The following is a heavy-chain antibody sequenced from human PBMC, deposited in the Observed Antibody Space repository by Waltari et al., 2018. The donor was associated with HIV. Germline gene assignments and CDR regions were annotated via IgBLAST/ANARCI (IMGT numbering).Heavy chain of an antibody. V-gene: IGHV4-34*01. CDR1: GGSFKGYF. CDR3: ARAYNSGPTPHNYYYYGIDV. J-gene: IGHJ6*02. CDR2: VNYRGDT. Sequence: VRLDQWGSGLLNPSQTLSLTCAVYGGSFKGYFWNWVRRTPGRGLEWIGDVNYRGDTKYNPSRKSRASLSSDTSKNQFSLRLTSLTAADSATYYCARAYNSGPTPHNYYYYGIDVWGRGTTVIVSS. D-gene: IGHD6-19*01.